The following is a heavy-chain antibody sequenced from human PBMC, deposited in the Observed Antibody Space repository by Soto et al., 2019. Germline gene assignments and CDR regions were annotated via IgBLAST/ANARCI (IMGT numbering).Heavy chain of an antibody. Sequence: QVQLVQSGAEVKKPGASVKVSCKASGYTFTNFGISWVRQAPGQGLEWMGWISAYNGNTNYAQNFQGRVTMTTDTTTSTAYKERRSLRSDDTAVYYGASGGTPIDYWGQGTLVTVSS. D-gene: IGHD3-16*01. CDR3: ASGGTPIDY. J-gene: IGHJ4*02. CDR1: GYTFTNFG. V-gene: IGHV1-18*01. CDR2: ISAYNGNT.